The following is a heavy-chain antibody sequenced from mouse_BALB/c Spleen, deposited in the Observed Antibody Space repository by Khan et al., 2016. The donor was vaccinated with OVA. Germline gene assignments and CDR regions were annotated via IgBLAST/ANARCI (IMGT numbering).Heavy chain of an antibody. J-gene: IGHJ3*01. CDR2: INPSNGYT. CDR3: VRDGAYHRNDGWFAY. D-gene: IGHD2-14*01. Sequence: QVQLQQSGAELARPGASVKMSCKASGYTFTSYTIHWIKKRPGQGLEWIGYINPSNGYTNYNQKFEDKATLTTDKSSTPAYLQLSSLTSDDSAVYNCVRDGAYHRNDGWFAYWGQGTLVTVSA. V-gene: IGHV1-4*01. CDR1: GYTFTSYT.